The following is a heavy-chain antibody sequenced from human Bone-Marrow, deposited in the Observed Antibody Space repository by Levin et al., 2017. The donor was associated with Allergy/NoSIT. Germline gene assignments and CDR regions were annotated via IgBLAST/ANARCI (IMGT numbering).Heavy chain of an antibody. V-gene: IGHV4-34*01. CDR1: GAPLSGYY. J-gene: IGHJ4*02. Sequence: GSLRLSCAVYGAPLSGYYWSWIRQAPGKGLEWIGEITHGGDTNDNPSLKSRVIISAETSKNQVSLRLSSVTAADTAVYFCATRPRIGAGGFDYWGQGTLVTVSS. CDR2: ITHGGDT. D-gene: IGHD6-13*01. CDR3: ATRPRIGAGGFDY.